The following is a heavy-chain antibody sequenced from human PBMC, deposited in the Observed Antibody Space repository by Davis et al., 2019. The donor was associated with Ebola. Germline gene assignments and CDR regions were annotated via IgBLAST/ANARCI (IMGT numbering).Heavy chain of an antibody. CDR2: IYYSGST. V-gene: IGHV4-31*03. Sequence: LRLSCTVSGGSISSGGYYWSWIRQHPGKGLEWIGYIYYSGSTYYNPSLKSRVTMSKNQFSLKLSSVTAADTAVYYCAIAVVHRDYGMDVWGQGTTVTVSS. D-gene: IGHD2-2*01. CDR3: AIAVVHRDYGMDV. CDR1: GGSISSGGYY. J-gene: IGHJ6*02.